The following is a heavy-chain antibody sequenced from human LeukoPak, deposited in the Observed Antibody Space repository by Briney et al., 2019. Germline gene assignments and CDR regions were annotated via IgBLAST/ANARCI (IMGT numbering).Heavy chain of an antibody. CDR1: GGSFSGYY. J-gene: IGHJ5*02. V-gene: IGHV4-34*01. Sequence: SETLSLTCGVYGGSFSGYYWSWIRQPPGKGLEWIGEINHSGSTNYNPSLKSRVTISVDTSKNQFSLKLSSVTAADTAVYYCARGGDVVVPAAISQSNWFDPWGQGTLVTVSS. D-gene: IGHD2-2*02. CDR3: ARGGDVVVPAAISQSNWFDP. CDR2: INHSGST.